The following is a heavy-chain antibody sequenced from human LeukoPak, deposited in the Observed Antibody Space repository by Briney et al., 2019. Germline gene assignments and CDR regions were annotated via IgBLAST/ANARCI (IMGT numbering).Heavy chain of an antibody. J-gene: IGHJ3*01. CDR2: INPNSDGS. CDR3: ALTTVTTYAFDF. CDR1: GDTVIGYY. V-gene: IGHV1-2*02. D-gene: IGHD4-17*01. Sequence: ASVKVSCKASGDTVIGYYMHWVREAPGQGLEWMGWINPNSDGSIYAQKFQGRVTMTRDTSISTAYMELSRPRSDDTAVYYCALTTVTTYAFDFWGQGTMVTVSS.